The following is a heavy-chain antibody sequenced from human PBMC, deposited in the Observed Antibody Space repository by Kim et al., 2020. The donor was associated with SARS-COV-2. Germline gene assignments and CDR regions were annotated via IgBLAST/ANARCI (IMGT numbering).Heavy chain of an antibody. CDR3: ARERYYDFWSGYYTGTNYYYGMDV. Sequence: SETLSLTCAVYGGSFSGYYWSWIRQPPGKGLEWIGEINHSGSTNYNPSLKSRVTISVDTSKNQFSLKLSSVTAADTAVYYCARERYYDFWSGYYTGTNYYYGMDVWGQGTTVTVSS. CDR1: GGSFSGYY. D-gene: IGHD3-3*01. V-gene: IGHV4-34*01. J-gene: IGHJ6*02. CDR2: INHSGST.